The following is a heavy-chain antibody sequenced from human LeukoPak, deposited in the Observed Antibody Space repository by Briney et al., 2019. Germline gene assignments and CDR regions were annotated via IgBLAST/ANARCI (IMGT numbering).Heavy chain of an antibody. CDR3: ARTNVVVQNYFDY. CDR2: IYYSGST. J-gene: IGHJ4*02. Sequence: PSETLSLTCTVSGGSISSYYWSWIRQPPGKGLEWIGYIYYSGSTNYNPSLKSRVTISVDTSKNQFSLKLSSVTAADTAVYYCARTNVVVQNYFDYWGQGTLVAVSS. D-gene: IGHD2-2*01. CDR1: GGSISSYY. V-gene: IGHV4-59*01.